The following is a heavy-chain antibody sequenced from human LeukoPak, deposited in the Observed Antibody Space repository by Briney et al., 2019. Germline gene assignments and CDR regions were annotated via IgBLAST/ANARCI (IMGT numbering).Heavy chain of an antibody. CDR2: ISYDGSNK. J-gene: IGHJ4*02. V-gene: IGHV3-30*18. D-gene: IGHD3-22*01. CDR1: GFTFSSYG. Sequence: PGGSLRLSCAASGFTFSSYGMHWVRQAPGKGLEWVAVISYDGSNKYYADSVKGRFTISRDNSKNTLYLQMNSLRAEDTAVYYCAKDGGYYYDSSGYYVDYWGQGTLVTVSS. CDR3: AKDGGYYYDSSGYYVDY.